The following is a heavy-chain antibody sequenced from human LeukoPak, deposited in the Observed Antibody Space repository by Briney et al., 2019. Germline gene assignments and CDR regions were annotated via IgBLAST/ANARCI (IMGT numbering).Heavy chain of an antibody. J-gene: IGHJ3*02. D-gene: IGHD3-22*01. CDR2: ISSSSSTI. CDR1: GFIFSSYS. V-gene: IGHV3-48*01. Sequence: GGSLRLSCAASGFIFSSYSMNWVRQAPGKGLEWVSYISSSSSTIYYTDSVKGRFTISRDNAKNSLYLQMSSLRAEATAVYYCVRDHHRRHYDSQARDTFDIWGQGTMVTVSS. CDR3: VRDHHRRHYDSQARDTFDI.